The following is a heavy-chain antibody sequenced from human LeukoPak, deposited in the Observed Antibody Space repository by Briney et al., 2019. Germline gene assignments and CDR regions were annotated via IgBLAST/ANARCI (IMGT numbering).Heavy chain of an antibody. J-gene: IGHJ4*02. CDR3: VRVGGVDY. V-gene: IGHV3-7*01. CDR1: GFTFSSYW. D-gene: IGHD3-16*01. CDR2: IKQDGSVK. Sequence: GGSLRLSCAASGFTFSSYWMSWVRQAPGKGLEWVANIKQDGSVKYYVGSVKGRFTISRDNAKNSLYLLMNSLRAEDTAVYYCVRVGGVDYWGQGTLVTVSS.